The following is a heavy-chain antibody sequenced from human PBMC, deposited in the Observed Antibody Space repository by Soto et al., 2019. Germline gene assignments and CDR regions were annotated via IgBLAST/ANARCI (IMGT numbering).Heavy chain of an antibody. V-gene: IGHV1-2*02. J-gene: IGHJ3*02. CDR2: INPATGAA. CDR3: ARGGGVGVAGSAAFDM. Sequence: QLHLVQSGAVVKKPGASVTVSCSASGYPVTAYYMHWVRQAPGRGLEWMGGINPATGAAKYTQTFRGRVTMTRDTSTSTVFMELSGLTSRDPAVFTCARGGGVGVAGSAAFDMWGQGTLVTVSS. D-gene: IGHD3-3*01. CDR1: GYPVTAYY.